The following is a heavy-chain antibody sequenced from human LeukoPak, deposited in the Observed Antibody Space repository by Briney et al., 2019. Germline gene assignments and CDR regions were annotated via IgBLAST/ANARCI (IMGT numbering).Heavy chain of an antibody. D-gene: IGHD3-10*01. CDR3: AREGMVRGVPDAFDL. CDR2: IKQDGLET. V-gene: IGHV3-7*01. CDR1: GVTFSSYW. Sequence: GGSLRLSCAASGVTFSSYWMDGVRQGPGKGVEWVADIKQDGLETYFVGSVKGRFAISRDNAKNSLYLQMNSLRVEDTAVYYCAREGMVRGVPDAFDLWGQGTMVTVSS. J-gene: IGHJ3*01.